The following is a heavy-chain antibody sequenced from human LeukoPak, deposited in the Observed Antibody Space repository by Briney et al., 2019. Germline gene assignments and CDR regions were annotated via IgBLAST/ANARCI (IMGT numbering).Heavy chain of an antibody. CDR1: GHSIINSYY. CDR3: ARAVDSSGFSCFQH. CDR2: IYHSGST. Sequence: PSETLSLTCTVSGHSIINSYYWGWIRQPPGKGLEWIGSIYHSGSTYYDPSLKSRLTISIDTSKNQFSLKLKSVTAADTAVYYCARAVDSSGFSCFQHWGQGTLVTVSS. V-gene: IGHV4-38-2*02. J-gene: IGHJ1*01. D-gene: IGHD3-22*01.